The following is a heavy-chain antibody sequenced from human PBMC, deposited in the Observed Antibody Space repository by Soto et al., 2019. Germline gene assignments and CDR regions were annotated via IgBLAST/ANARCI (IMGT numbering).Heavy chain of an antibody. CDR2: IYYTGNT. Sequence: QLQLQESGPGLVRPSETLSLTCSVSGASMSNNSYYWGWIRQPPGKGLEWIGTIYYTGNTFYNPSLGRRVTISVDTSKNQLSLNLTSLTVADTAVYYCARPRWKDGIKWGRGILVTVSS. V-gene: IGHV4-39*01. CDR1: GASMSNNSYY. D-gene: IGHD1-20*01. J-gene: IGHJ4*02. CDR3: ARPRWKDGIK.